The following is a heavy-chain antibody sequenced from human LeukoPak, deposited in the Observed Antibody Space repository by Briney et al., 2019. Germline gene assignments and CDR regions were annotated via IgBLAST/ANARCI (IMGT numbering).Heavy chain of an antibody. Sequence: ASVKVSCKASGYIFTSYYMHWVRQAPGQGLEWMGIITPSGGSTTYAQKFQGRVTMTRDLSTSTAYMELSSLRSEDTAVYYCARAALPRYYYDSSGYYASGFDPWGQGTLVTVSS. CDR2: ITPSGGST. V-gene: IGHV1-46*01. CDR3: ARAALPRYYYDSSGYYASGFDP. J-gene: IGHJ5*02. D-gene: IGHD3-22*01. CDR1: GYIFTSYY.